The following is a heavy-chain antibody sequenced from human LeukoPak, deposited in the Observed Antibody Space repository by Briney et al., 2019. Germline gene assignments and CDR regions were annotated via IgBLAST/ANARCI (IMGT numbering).Heavy chain of an antibody. D-gene: IGHD2-2*01. CDR2: IYHSGST. V-gene: IGHV4-38-2*01. CDR1: GYSISSGYY. CDR3: ANTYIVVVPAAPYY. Sequence: PSETLSLTCAVSGYSISSGYYWGWIRQPPGKGLEWIGSIYHSGSTYYNPSLKSRVTISVDTSKNQFSLKLSSVTAADTAVYYCANTYIVVVPAAPYYWGQGTLVTVSS. J-gene: IGHJ4*02.